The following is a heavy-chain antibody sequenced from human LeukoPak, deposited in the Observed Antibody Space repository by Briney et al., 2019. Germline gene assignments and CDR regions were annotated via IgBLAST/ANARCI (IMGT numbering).Heavy chain of an antibody. CDR3: AKDRNYGDYVFDD. V-gene: IGHV3-23*01. D-gene: IGHD4-17*01. Sequence: GGSLRLSCAASGFTFSSYTMSWVRQAPGKGLEWVSTIATSDGNTYYADSVKGRFTVSRDNSKNTLFLQMNSLRAEDTAVYYCAKDRNYGDYVFDDWGQGTVVTVS. CDR1: GFTFSSYT. CDR2: IATSDGNT. J-gene: IGHJ4*02.